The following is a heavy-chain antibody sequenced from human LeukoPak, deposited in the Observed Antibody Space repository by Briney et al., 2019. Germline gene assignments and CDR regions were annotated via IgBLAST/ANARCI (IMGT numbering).Heavy chain of an antibody. CDR1: GYSFTDYY. D-gene: IGHD3-22*01. J-gene: IGHJ1*01. V-gene: IGHV1-2*02. CDR3: ARGYYDSSDFEYFQH. Sequence: ASVKVSCKASGYSFTDYYMHWVRQAPGQGLEWMGWINPNSGDTNFAQKFQGRVTMTRDTSISTVYMKLSRLRSDDTAVFYCARGYYDSSDFEYFQHWGQGTLVTVSS. CDR2: INPNSGDT.